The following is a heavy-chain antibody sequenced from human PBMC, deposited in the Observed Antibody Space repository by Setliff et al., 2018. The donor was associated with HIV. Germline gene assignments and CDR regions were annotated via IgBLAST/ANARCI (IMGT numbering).Heavy chain of an antibody. Sequence: AVKVSCKTSGGTLSNYVITWVRQAPGQGLEWMGMIIPMYNIPAYAQKFQGRVTLTTSAYTAYMALKSLRSEDRGVYYCARGGLGFLDWCLPDSWGQGTLVTVSS. V-gene: IGHV1-69*04. CDR1: GGTLSNYV. J-gene: IGHJ4*02. CDR3: ARGGLGFLDWCLPDS. D-gene: IGHD2-21*02. CDR2: IIPMYNIP.